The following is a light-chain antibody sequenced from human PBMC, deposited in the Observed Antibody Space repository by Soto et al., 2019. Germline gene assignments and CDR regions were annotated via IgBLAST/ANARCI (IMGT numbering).Light chain of an antibody. V-gene: IGKV4-1*01. CDR3: QQYYSTPLT. J-gene: IGKJ4*01. CDR1: QSVLHSSNNKNY. Sequence: DIVMTQSPDSLAVSLGERATINCKPSQSVLHSSNNKNYLAWYQQKPTQPPKLLIYWASTRKSGVPDRFSGRGSGTDFTPTISRVKAEDVAVYYCQQYYSTPLTFGGGTKVEIK. CDR2: WAS.